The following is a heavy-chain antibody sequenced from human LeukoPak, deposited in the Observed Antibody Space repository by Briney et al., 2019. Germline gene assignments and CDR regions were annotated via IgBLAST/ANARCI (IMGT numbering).Heavy chain of an antibody. J-gene: IGHJ4*02. D-gene: IGHD1-14*01. CDR1: GFTFSSYE. V-gene: IGHV3-48*03. CDR3: ARDTPNLDY. CDR2: ISSSGNTI. Sequence: PGGSLRLSCVGSGFTFSSYEMNWVRQAPGKGLEWVSHISSSGNTIYYVDSVKGRFTISRDNAKNSLYLQMNSLRAEDTAVYYCARDTPNLDYWGQGTLVTVSS.